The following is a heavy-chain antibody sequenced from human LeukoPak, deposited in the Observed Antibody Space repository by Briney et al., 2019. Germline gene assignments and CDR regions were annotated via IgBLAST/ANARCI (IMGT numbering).Heavy chain of an antibody. D-gene: IGHD3-22*01. V-gene: IGHV4-4*07. J-gene: IGHJ4*02. CDR2: IYTSGST. CDR1: GGSISSYY. CDR3: ARGVNYYDSSGFDY. Sequence: SETLSLTCTVSGGSISSYYWSWIRQPAGKGLEWIGRIYTSGSTNYNPSLKSRITISVDTSKNQFSLKLSSVTAADTAFYYCARGVNYYDSSGFDYWGQGTLVTVSS.